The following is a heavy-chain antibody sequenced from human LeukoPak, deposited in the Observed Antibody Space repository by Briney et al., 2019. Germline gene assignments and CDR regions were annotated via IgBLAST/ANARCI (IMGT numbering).Heavy chain of an antibody. CDR3: ARSPTIAAGGPYGTFDI. J-gene: IGHJ3*02. V-gene: IGHV4-31*03. CDR1: GASLSDNNYY. Sequence: SETLSLTCSVSGASLSDNNYYWSWIPQHPRTGLEWIGFTYYSGSTYSTPALESRVSTSLHTSKKQLSLKIYSVTAADTALYYCARSPTIAAGGPYGTFDIWGQGTVVTVSS. CDR2: TYYSGST. D-gene: IGHD6-13*01.